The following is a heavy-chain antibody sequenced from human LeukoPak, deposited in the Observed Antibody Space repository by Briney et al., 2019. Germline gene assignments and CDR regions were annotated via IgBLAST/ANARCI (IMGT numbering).Heavy chain of an antibody. Sequence: TSVKVSCKASGFTFTSSAMQWVRQARGQRLEWIGWIVVGSGNTNYAQKFQERVTMTTDTSTSTAYMELRSLRSDDTAVYYCARWSMRYYDILTGYSPSDYWGQGTLVTVSS. CDR2: IVVGSGNT. CDR1: GFTFTSSA. J-gene: IGHJ4*02. D-gene: IGHD3-9*01. CDR3: ARWSMRYYDILTGYSPSDY. V-gene: IGHV1-58*02.